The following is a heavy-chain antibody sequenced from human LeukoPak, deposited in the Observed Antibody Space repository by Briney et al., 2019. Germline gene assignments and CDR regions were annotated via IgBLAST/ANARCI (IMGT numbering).Heavy chain of an antibody. V-gene: IGHV3-30*03. CDR1: GFTFSSYW. Sequence: GGSLTLSCAASGFTFSSYWMHWVRQAPGKGLEWVALISNDGNSKDYADSVKGRFTLSGDNSKTTVYLQMNSLRAEDTAVYYCARDRSGFYSIDQWGQGTLVTVSP. J-gene: IGHJ4*02. CDR3: ARDRSGFYSIDQ. D-gene: IGHD5-12*01. CDR2: ISNDGNSK.